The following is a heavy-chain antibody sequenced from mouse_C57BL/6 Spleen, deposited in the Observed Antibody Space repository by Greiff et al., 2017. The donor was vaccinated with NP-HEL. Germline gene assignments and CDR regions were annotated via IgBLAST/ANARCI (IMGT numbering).Heavy chain of an antibody. CDR1: GYSITSGYY. CDR2: ISYDGSN. J-gene: IGHJ1*01. Sequence: EVKLLESGPGLVKPSQSLSLTCSVTGYSITSGYYWNWIRQLPGNKLEWMGYISYDGSNNYNPSIKNRNSITRDTSKNQFCLKLNSVTTEDTTTYYCAIENDDWYFDVWGPGTTVTVSS. CDR3: AIENDDWYFDV. V-gene: IGHV3-6*01.